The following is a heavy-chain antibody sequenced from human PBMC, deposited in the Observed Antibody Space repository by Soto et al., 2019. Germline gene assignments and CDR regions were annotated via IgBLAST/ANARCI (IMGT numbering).Heavy chain of an antibody. CDR3: ASQVWHSSIEYFHE. D-gene: IGHD6-13*01. CDR2: IYYSGST. V-gene: IGHV4-39*01. Sequence: SETLSLTCTVSGGFITSSSYYWGWIRQPPGKGLEWIGSIYYSGSTYYNPSLESRVTISVDTSKNQFSLKLSSVTAADTAVYYCASQVWHSSIEYFHEWGQGALVTVSS. CDR1: GGFITSSSYY. J-gene: IGHJ1*01.